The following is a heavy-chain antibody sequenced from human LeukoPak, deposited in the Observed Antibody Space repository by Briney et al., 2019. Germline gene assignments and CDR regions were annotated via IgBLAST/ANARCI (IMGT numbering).Heavy chain of an antibody. V-gene: IGHV3-23*01. CDR3: VKVTGDYGLYYFDY. Sequence: GGSLRLSCAASGFTFSSYAMSWVHQAPGKGLEWVSGISGSGVNTYYADSVKGRFTISRDNSKSTLYLQMNSLRAEDTAVYYCVKVTGDYGLYYFDYWGQGTLVTVSS. J-gene: IGHJ4*02. CDR1: GFTFSSYA. D-gene: IGHD4-17*01. CDR2: ISGSGVNT.